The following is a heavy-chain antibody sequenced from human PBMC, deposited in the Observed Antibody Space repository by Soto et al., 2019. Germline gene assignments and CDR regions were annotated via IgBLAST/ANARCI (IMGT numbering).Heavy chain of an antibody. Sequence: QVQLVQSGAEVKKPGSSVKVSCKASGGTFSSYAISWVRQAPGQGLEWMGGIIPIFGTANYAQKFQGRVTITADESTSTAYMELSSLRSEDTAVYYCARDPTLRYCGGDCYGGAYYYYGMDVWDQGTTVTVSS. V-gene: IGHV1-69*01. CDR1: GGTFSSYA. CDR2: IIPIFGTA. D-gene: IGHD2-21*02. CDR3: ARDPTLRYCGGDCYGGAYYYYGMDV. J-gene: IGHJ6*02.